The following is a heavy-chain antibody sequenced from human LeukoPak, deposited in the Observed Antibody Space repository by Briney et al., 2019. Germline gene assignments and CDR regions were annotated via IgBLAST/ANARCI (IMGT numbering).Heavy chain of an antibody. D-gene: IGHD3-22*01. CDR3: ASGNYYDSSGYYIGTGYYFDY. J-gene: IGHJ4*02. Sequence: NPGGSLTPSFPASGFTFSGYYMSWTRQAPGRGLEWVSYISSSGSTIYYADSVKGRFTISRDNAKNSLYLQMNSLRAEDTAVYYCASGNYYDSSGYYIGTGYYFDYWGQGTLVTVSS. CDR2: ISSSGSTI. CDR1: GFTFSGYY. V-gene: IGHV3-11*01.